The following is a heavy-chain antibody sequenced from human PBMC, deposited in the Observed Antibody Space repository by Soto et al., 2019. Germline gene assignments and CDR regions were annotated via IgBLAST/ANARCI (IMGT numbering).Heavy chain of an antibody. D-gene: IGHD6-6*01. CDR1: GYSFSHYW. Sequence: GESLKISGTGSGYSFSHYWISWVRQMPGKGLEWMGIIYPGDSDTRYSPSFQGQVTISADKSISTAYLQWSSLKASDTAMYYCARPSYSTSRYYGLDVWGQGTTVTVSS. CDR2: IYPGDSDT. V-gene: IGHV5-51*01. CDR3: ARPSYSTSRYYGLDV. J-gene: IGHJ6*02.